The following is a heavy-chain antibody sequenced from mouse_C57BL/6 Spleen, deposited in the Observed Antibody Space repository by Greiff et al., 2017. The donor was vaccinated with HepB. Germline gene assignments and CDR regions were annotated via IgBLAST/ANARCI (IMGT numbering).Heavy chain of an antibody. V-gene: IGHV1-69*01. CDR3: ARRGGYGNSFAY. Sequence: VQLQQPGAELVMPGASVKLSCKASGYTFTSYWMHWVKQRPGQGLEWIGEIDPSDSYTNYNQKFKGKSTLTVDKSSSTAYMQLSSLTSEDSAVYYCARRGGYGNSFAYWGQGTLVTVSA. D-gene: IGHD2-1*01. J-gene: IGHJ3*01. CDR1: GYTFTSYW. CDR2: IDPSDSYT.